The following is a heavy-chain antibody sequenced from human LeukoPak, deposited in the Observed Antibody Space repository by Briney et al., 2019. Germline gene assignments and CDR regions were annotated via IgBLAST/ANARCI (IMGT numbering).Heavy chain of an antibody. D-gene: IGHD5-18*01. CDR1: GYSISSGYY. V-gene: IGHV4-38-2*01. J-gene: IGHJ4*02. CDR3: ATVDTAMVYFDY. CDR2: IYHSGST. Sequence: SETLSLTCAVSGYSISSGYYWDWIRQPPGQGLEWIGSIYHSGSTYYNPSLKSRVTISVDTSKNQFSLKLGSVTAADTAVYYCATVDTAMVYFDYWGQGTLVTVSS.